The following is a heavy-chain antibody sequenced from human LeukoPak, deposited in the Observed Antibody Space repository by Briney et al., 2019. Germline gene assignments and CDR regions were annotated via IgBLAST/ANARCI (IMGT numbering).Heavy chain of an antibody. CDR1: GFTVSSNY. CDR2: IYSGGST. CDR3: ARESVVTRDYYYYGMDV. V-gene: IGHV3-53*01. Sequence: GGSLRLSCAASGFTVSSNYMSWVRQAPGKGLEWVSVIYSGGSTYYADSVKGRFTISRDNSKNTLYLQMNSLRAEDTAVYYCARESVVTRDYYYYGMDVWGQGTTVTVSS. J-gene: IGHJ6*02. D-gene: IGHD2-21*02.